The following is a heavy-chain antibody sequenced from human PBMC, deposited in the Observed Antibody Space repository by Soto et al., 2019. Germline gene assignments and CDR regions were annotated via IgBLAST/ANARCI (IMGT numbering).Heavy chain of an antibody. CDR3: ARTTHTGTDH. J-gene: IGHJ4*02. Sequence: SGPTLVNPTETLTLTCTFSGFSLNSNEMRVTWIRQPPGKALEWLARIDWDGEKFYSSSLRTRLTISKDSSKNQVVLTMTNMDPVDTATYYCARTTHTGTDHWGQGFLVTVSS. CDR2: IDWDGEK. D-gene: IGHD1-1*01. V-gene: IGHV2-70*04. CDR1: GFSLNSNEMR.